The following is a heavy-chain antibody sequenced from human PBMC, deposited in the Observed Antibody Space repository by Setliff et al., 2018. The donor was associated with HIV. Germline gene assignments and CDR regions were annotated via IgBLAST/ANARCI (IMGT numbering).Heavy chain of an antibody. V-gene: IGHV1-46*01. CDR3: ARRVSYATSGYSLGY. D-gene: IGHD5-12*01. J-gene: IGHJ4*02. Sequence: GASVKVSCKASGYTFTNFYLHWVRLAPGQGLEWMGMVNSGIGSTVFAQKFQGRVTMTTDTSTNTVYLELTSLRSEDTAVYFCARRVSYATSGYSLGYWGQGTLVTVSS. CDR1: GYTFTNFY. CDR2: VNSGIGST.